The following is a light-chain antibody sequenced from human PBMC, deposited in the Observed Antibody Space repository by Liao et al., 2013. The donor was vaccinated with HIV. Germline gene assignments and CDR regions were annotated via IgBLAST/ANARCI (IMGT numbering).Light chain of an antibody. CDR1: KLGDKY. V-gene: IGLV3-1*01. J-gene: IGLJ2*01. CDR2: QDT. CDR3: QAWDSSTGV. Sequence: SYELTQPPSVSVSPGRTASITCSGDKLGDKYAYWYQQKPGQSPVVVIYQDTKRPSRIPERFSGSNSGNTATLTISGTQAMDEADYYCQAWDSSTGVFGGGTKLTVL.